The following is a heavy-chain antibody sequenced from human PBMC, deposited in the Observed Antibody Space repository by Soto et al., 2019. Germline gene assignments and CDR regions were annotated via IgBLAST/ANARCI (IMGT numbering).Heavy chain of an antibody. CDR1: GGTFSSYA. V-gene: IGHV1-69*13. CDR2: IIPIFGTA. Sequence: GASVKVSCKASGGTFSSYAISWGRQAPGQGLEWMGGIIPIFGTANYAQKFQGRVTITADESTSTAYMELSSLRSEDTAVYYCARGHEYSSSWYWFDPWGQGTLVTVSS. D-gene: IGHD6-13*01. J-gene: IGHJ5*02. CDR3: ARGHEYSSSWYWFDP.